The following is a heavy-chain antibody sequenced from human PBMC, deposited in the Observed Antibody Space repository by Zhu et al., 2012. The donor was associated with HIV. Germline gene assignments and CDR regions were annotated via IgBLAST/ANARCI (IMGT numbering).Heavy chain of an antibody. J-gene: IGHJ4*02. CDR1: GDSMNNHF. Sequence: QVQLQESGPGLVKPSETLSLTCSVSGDSMNNHFWSWIRQPPGKGLEWIGYIYYSGSTNYNPSFKSRLTISVDTSRNLFSLKLTSVTAADTAVYYCARDRRGFGDRYYFDSWGQGTLVSVSS. CDR2: IYYSGST. V-gene: IGHV4-59*11. D-gene: IGHD2-15*01. CDR3: ARDRRGFGDRYYFDS.